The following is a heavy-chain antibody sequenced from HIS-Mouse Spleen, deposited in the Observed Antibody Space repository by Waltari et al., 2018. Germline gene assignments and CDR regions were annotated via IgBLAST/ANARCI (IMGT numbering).Heavy chain of an antibody. J-gene: IGHJ3*02. CDR3: ARDPHYYDSSGYYQGAFDI. CDR1: GGTFSSYA. Sequence: QVQLVQSGAEVKKPGSSVKVSCKASGGTFSSYAISWVRQAPGQGLEWMGGIIPIFGTANHAQKLQGRGTITADESTSTAYMELSSLRSDDTAVYYCARDPHYYDSSGYYQGAFDIWGQGTMVTVSS. V-gene: IGHV1-69*01. CDR2: IIPIFGTA. D-gene: IGHD3-22*01.